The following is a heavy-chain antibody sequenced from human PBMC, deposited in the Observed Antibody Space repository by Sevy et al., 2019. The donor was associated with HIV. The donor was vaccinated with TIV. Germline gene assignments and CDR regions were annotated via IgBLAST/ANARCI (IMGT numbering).Heavy chain of an antibody. CDR1: GGSFSGYY. D-gene: IGHD7-27*01. V-gene: IGHV4-34*01. J-gene: IGHJ3*02. CDR3: ARAGEIRAFDI. CDR2: INHSGST. Sequence: SENLSLTCAVYGGSFSGYYWSWIRQPPGKGLEWIGEINHSGSTNYNPSLKSRVTISVDTSKNQFSLKLSSVTAADTAVYYCARAGEIRAFDIWGQGTMVTVSS.